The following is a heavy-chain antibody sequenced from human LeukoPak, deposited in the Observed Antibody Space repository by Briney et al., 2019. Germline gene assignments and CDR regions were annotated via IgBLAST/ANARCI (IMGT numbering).Heavy chain of an antibody. V-gene: IGHV4-59*08. CDR3: ARLAVTPHLMDY. CDR1: GGSISSYY. CDR2: IYYSGST. D-gene: IGHD2-21*02. J-gene: IGHJ4*02. Sequence: SETLSLTCTVSGGSISSYYWSWIRQPPGKGLEWIGYIYYSGSTNYNPSPKSRVTISIDTSKNQFSLKLSSVTAADTAVYYCARLAVTPHLMDYWGQGTLVTVSS.